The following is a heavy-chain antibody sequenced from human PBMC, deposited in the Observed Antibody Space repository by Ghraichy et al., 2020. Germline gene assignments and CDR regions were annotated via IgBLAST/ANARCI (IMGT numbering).Heavy chain of an antibody. Sequence: LSLTCAASGFTFSSYSMNWVRQAPGKGLEWVSYISSSSSTIYYADSVKGRFTISRDNAKNSLYLQMNSLRDEDTAVYYCARDRGDIGSCSSTSCQYYYYYMDVWGKGTTVTVSS. V-gene: IGHV3-48*02. D-gene: IGHD2-2*01. CDR3: ARDRGDIGSCSSTSCQYYYYYMDV. CDR2: ISSSSSTI. J-gene: IGHJ6*03. CDR1: GFTFSSYS.